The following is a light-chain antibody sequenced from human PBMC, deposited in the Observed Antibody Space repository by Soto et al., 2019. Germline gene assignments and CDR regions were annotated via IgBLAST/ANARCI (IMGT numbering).Light chain of an antibody. CDR2: DAS. V-gene: IGKV3-11*01. J-gene: IGKJ4*01. CDR3: QQRSNCPLT. Sequence: EIVLTQPPATLSLSPGERATLSCRASQSVSSYLAWYQQKPGQAPRLLIYDASNRATGIPARFSGSGSGTDFTLTIGSLEPEDFAVYYCQQRSNCPLTFGGGTKVEIK. CDR1: QSVSSY.